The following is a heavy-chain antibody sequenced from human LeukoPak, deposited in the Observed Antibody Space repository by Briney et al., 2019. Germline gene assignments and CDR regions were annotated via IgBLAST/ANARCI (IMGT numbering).Heavy chain of an antibody. V-gene: IGHV4-34*01. D-gene: IGHD6-19*01. CDR2: INHSGST. CDR1: GGSFSGYY. CDR3: ARSIAVAGMDY. Sequence: SETLSLTCAVYGGSFSGYYWSWIRQPRGKGLEWIGEINHSGSTNYNPSLKSRVTISVDTSKSQFSLKLSSVTAADTAVYYCARSIAVAGMDYWGQGTLVTVSS. J-gene: IGHJ4*02.